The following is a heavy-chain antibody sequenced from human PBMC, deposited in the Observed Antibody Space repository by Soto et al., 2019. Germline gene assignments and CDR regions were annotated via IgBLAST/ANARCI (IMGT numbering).Heavy chain of an antibody. V-gene: IGHV4-31*03. CDR2: IYYSGST. D-gene: IGHD3-10*01. CDR3: ARGPRVVMVRGVTHLDY. Sequence: ASETLSLTCTVSGGSISSGGYYWSWIRQHPGKGLEWIGYIYYSGSTYYNPSLKSRVTISVDTSKNQFSLKLSSVTAADTAVYYCARGPRVVMVRGVTHLDYWGQGTLVTVSS. CDR1: GGSISSGGYY. J-gene: IGHJ4*02.